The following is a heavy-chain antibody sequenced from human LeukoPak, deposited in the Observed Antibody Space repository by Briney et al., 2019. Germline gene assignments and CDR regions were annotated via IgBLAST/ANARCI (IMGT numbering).Heavy chain of an antibody. CDR3: ARDRAGTQAWVEFDP. J-gene: IGHJ5*02. D-gene: IGHD3-10*01. CDR1: GFTVSQNY. CDR2: IYTDDTT. V-gene: IGHV3-66*02. Sequence: PGGSLRLSCAASGFTVSQNYMSWVRQAPGRGLEWVSLIYTDDTTHYADSVKGRFTISRDNSKNTVYLQMNSLRPEDTAVYYCARDRAGTQAWVEFDPWGQGTLVTVSS.